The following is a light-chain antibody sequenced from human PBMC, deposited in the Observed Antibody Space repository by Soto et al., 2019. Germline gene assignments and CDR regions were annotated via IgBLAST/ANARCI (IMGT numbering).Light chain of an antibody. CDR3: QQYVSSPLT. CDR2: DAS. CDR1: QSLSSSY. Sequence: EIVLTQSPGTLSLSPGERATLSCRASQSLSSSYLAWYQQKPGQAPRLLIYDASSRATGIPDRFSGSGSGTDFTLSMSRVEPEDYAVYYCQQYVSSPLTFGGGTKVEIK. V-gene: IGKV3-20*01. J-gene: IGKJ4*01.